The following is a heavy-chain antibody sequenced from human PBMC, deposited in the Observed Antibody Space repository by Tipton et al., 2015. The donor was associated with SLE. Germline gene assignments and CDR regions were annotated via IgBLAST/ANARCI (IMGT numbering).Heavy chain of an antibody. CDR2: ISISGSTI. Sequence: GSLRLSCVVSGLTLSNHDMNWVRQAPGKGLEWDSCISISGSTIYYADSVTGRFTISRDNAKNSLYLQMNSLRDEDTAIYYCATGNLVGGFDHWGQGTLVTVSS. CDR3: ATGNLVGGFDH. J-gene: IGHJ4*02. CDR1: GLTLSNHD. D-gene: IGHD1-26*01. V-gene: IGHV3-48*03.